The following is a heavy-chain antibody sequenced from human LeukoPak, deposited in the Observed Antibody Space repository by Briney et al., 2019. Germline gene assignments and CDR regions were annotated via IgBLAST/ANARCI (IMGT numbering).Heavy chain of an antibody. CDR1: GGSFSGYY. D-gene: IGHD2/OR15-2a*01. V-gene: IGHV4-34*01. CDR3: ARHDCDSSRCSVNWFDP. CDR2: INHSGST. J-gene: IGHJ5*02. Sequence: PSETLSLTCAVYGGSFSGYYWHWSWIRQPPGKGLEWIGEINHSGSTNYNPSLKSRVTISLDTSKNQFSLKVSSVTAADTAVYYCARHDCDSSRCSVNWFDPWGQGTLVTVSS.